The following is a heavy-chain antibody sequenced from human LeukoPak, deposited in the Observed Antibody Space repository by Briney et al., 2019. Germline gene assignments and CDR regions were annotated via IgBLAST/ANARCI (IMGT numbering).Heavy chain of an antibody. CDR1: GFTFSSYA. Sequence: GGSLRLSCAASGFTFSSYAMTWVRQAPGKGLDWVSAISGSGGGTYYADSVKGRFTISRDNSKNTLYLQMNSLRAEDTAIYYCAEVLESHTDYWGQGTLVTVSS. CDR2: ISGSGGGT. D-gene: IGHD2/OR15-2a*01. CDR3: AEVLESHTDY. V-gene: IGHV3-23*01. J-gene: IGHJ4*02.